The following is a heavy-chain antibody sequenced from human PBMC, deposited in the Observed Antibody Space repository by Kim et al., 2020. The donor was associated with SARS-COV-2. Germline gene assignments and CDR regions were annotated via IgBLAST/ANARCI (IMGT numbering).Heavy chain of an antibody. J-gene: IGHJ4*02. CDR2: ISYDGSNK. CDR3: ARDLRVMYYYGSGSFL. V-gene: IGHV3-33*05. Sequence: GGSLRLSCAASGFTFSSYGMHWVRQAPGKGLEWVAVISYDGSNKYYADSVKGRFTISRDNSKNTLYLQMNSLRAEDTAVYYCARDLRVMYYYGSGSFLGGQGTLVTVSS. CDR1: GFTFSSYG. D-gene: IGHD3-10*01.